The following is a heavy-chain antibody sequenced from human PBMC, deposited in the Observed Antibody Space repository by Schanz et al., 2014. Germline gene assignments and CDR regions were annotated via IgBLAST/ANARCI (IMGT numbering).Heavy chain of an antibody. CDR3: ARGEANWGQY. CDR2: INTNTGNP. CDR1: GYNFTTYT. D-gene: IGHD7-27*01. V-gene: IGHV7-4-1*02. Sequence: QVQLVQSGSELTRPGASVKVSCKASGYNFTTYTMNWVRQAPGQGLEWMGWINTNTGNPTYAQGFTGRFVFSLDTSVRTADLQTSFLKADDTAVFFCARGEANWGQYWGQGTLVTVSS. J-gene: IGHJ4*02.